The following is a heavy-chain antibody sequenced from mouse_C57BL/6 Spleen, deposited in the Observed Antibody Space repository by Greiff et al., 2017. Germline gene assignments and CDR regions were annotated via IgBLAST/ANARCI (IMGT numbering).Heavy chain of an antibody. CDR1: GFSFNTYA. CDR2: IRSKSNNYAT. CDR3: VRHYDGYSYLDS. D-gene: IGHD2-3*01. J-gene: IGHJ2*01. V-gene: IGHV10-1*01. Sequence: EADGGLVQPKGSLKLSCAASGFSFNTYAMNWVRQAPGKGLEWVARIRSKSNNYATYYADSVKDRFTISRDDSESMLYLQMNNLKTEDTAMYYCVRHYDGYSYLDSWGQDTTLTVSS.